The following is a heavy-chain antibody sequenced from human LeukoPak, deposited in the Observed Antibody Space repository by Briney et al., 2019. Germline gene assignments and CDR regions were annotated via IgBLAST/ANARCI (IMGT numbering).Heavy chain of an antibody. CDR1: GYTFTGYY. J-gene: IGHJ6*03. Sequence: ASVKVPCKASGYTFTGYYMHWVRQAPGQGLEWMGWINPNSGGTNYAQKFQGRVTMTRDTSISTAYMALSRLRSDDTAVYYCARDGGSRNYWYYYMDVWGKGTTVTISS. D-gene: IGHD3-10*01. V-gene: IGHV1-2*02. CDR2: INPNSGGT. CDR3: ARDGGSRNYWYYYMDV.